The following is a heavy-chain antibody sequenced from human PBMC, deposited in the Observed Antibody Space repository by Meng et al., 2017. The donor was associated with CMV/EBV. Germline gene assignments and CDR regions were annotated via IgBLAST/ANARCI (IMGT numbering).Heavy chain of an antibody. J-gene: IGHJ4*02. CDR1: GFTFSNSY. CDR2: VSWNGSRT. V-gene: IGHV3-19*01. Sequence: GESLKISCAASGFTFSNSYMNWVRQAPGKGLEWVSGVSWNGSRTNYADSVKGRYIISRDNSRNFLYQQMNSLRSEDMAVYYWVRPPWYYDSSVRFDYWGQGTLVTVSS. D-gene: IGHD3-22*01. CDR3: VRPPWYYDSSVRFDY.